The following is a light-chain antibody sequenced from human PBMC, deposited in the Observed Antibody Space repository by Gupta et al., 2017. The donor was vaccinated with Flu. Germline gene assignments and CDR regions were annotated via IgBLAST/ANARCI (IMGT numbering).Light chain of an antibody. CDR2: TTS. CDR1: QIVTKY. J-gene: IGKJ5*01. V-gene: IGKV1-12*01. Sequence: VDIVTITFRASQIVTKYLAWYQQKPGEAPNLLIYTTSSFQTGVPSRFSGSGSGTYFTLTISSLQPEDSAIYYCQQANSFPITFGQGTRLEIK. CDR3: QQANSFPIT.